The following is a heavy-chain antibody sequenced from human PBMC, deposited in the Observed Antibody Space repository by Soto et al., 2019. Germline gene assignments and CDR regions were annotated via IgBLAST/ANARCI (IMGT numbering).Heavy chain of an antibody. J-gene: IGHJ6*02. CDR1: GGTFSSHA. CDR2: INPKSGGT. D-gene: IGHD2-8*01. CDR3: ARGDSTDCSNGVCSFFYNHDMDV. V-gene: IGHV1-2*04. Sequence: QVQLVQSGAEVKKPGSSVKVSCKVSGGTFSSHAINWLRQAPGQGLEWLGRINPKSGGTSTAQKFQGWVTMTTDTSITTASMELTRLTSDDTAIYYCARGDSTDCSNGVCSFFYNHDMDVWGQGTTVTVSS.